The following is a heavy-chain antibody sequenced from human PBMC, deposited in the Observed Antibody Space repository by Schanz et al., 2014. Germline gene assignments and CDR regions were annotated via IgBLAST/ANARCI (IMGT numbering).Heavy chain of an antibody. V-gene: IGHV3-74*01. Sequence: EVKLVESGGGAVRPGGSLRLSCAASGFTLSSYWMHWVRQVPGKGLEWVSCTNGDGTNAKYADSVKGRFTISRDNAKKTLSLQMISLRAEDTAVFYCAKGMGYCSGGTCYDYYYYGLDVWGQGTTVTVSS. J-gene: IGHJ6*02. CDR3: AKGMGYCSGGTCYDYYYYGLDV. CDR1: GFTLSSYW. D-gene: IGHD2-15*01. CDR2: TNGDGTNA.